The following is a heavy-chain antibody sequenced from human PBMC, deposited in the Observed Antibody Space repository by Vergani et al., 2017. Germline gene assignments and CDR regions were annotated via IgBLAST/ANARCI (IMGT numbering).Heavy chain of an antibody. CDR2: ISSSSSYI. CDR3: AREAYGDYLVGGYYFDY. J-gene: IGHJ4*02. CDR1: GFTFSSYS. Sequence: EVQLVESGGGLVKPGGSLRLSCAASGFTFSSYSLNWVRQAPEKGLEWVSSISSSSSYIYYADSVKGRFTIDRDNAKNSLYLKMNSLRAEDTAVYYCAREAYGDYLVGGYYFDYWGQGTLVTVSS. V-gene: IGHV3-21*01. D-gene: IGHD4-17*01.